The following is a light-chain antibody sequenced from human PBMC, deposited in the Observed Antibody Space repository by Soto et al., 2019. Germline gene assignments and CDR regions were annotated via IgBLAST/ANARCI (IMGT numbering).Light chain of an antibody. Sequence: EIVMTQSPATLSVSPGERATLSCRASQSVSSNLAWYQQKPGQAPRLLIYYTSTRATGIPARFSGSGSGTEFTLTISGLQSEDFAVYYCQQYNNWPPTFGQGTKVEIK. CDR1: QSVSSN. CDR3: QQYNNWPPT. J-gene: IGKJ1*01. CDR2: YTS. V-gene: IGKV3-15*01.